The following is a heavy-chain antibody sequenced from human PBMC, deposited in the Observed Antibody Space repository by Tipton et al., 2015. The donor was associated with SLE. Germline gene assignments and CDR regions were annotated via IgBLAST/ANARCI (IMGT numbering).Heavy chain of an antibody. CDR3: AREGIAARHGEY. D-gene: IGHD6-6*01. J-gene: IGHJ4*02. V-gene: IGHV3-21*03. Sequence: SLRLSCAASGFTFSNYGLHWVRQAPGKGLEWVSSISSSSSYIYYADSVKGRFTISRDNAKNSLFLQMNSLRAEDTAVYYCAREGIAARHGEYWGQGTLVTVSS. CDR2: ISSSSSYI. CDR1: GFTFSNYG.